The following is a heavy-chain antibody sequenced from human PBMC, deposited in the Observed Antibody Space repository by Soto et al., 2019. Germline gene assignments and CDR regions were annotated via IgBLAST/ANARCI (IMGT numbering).Heavy chain of an antibody. Sequence: PGGSLRLSCAASGFTFSSYWMTWVRQAPGRGLEWVANIKKDGSGEYYVDSVRGRFTISRDNTKNSLYLQMSRLRIEDTAVYYCARDFLTFVYWGQGTLVTVSS. V-gene: IGHV3-7*05. D-gene: IGHD3-16*01. J-gene: IGHJ4*02. CDR1: GFTFSSYW. CDR2: IKKDGSGE. CDR3: ARDFLTFVY.